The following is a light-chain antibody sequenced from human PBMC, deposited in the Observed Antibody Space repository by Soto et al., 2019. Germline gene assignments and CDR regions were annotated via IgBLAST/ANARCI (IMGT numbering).Light chain of an antibody. CDR2: EVS. Sequence: QAVVTQPASVSGSPGQSITISCTGTSSDVGGYNYVSWYQQHPGKAPKLMIYEVSNRPSGVSNRFSGSKSGNTASLTISGLQAEDEADYYCSSYTSSSTRVVFGGGTKLTVL. V-gene: IGLV2-14*01. J-gene: IGLJ2*01. CDR3: SSYTSSSTRVV. CDR1: SSDVGGYNY.